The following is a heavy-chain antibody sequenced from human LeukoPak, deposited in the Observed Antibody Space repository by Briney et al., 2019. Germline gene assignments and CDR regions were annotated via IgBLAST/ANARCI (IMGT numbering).Heavy chain of an antibody. Sequence: ASVKVSCKASGYTFTSYGISWVRQAPGQGLEWMGWISAYNGNTNYIQKLQGRVTMTTDTSTSTAHMELRSLRSDDTAVYYCARDEGSSSQPFDYWGQGTLVTVSS. CDR2: ISAYNGNT. D-gene: IGHD6-6*01. J-gene: IGHJ4*02. V-gene: IGHV1-18*01. CDR3: ARDEGSSSQPFDY. CDR1: GYTFTSYG.